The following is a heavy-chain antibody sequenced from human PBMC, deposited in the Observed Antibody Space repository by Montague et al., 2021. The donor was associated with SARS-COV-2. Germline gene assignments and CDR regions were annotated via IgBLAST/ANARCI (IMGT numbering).Heavy chain of an antibody. J-gene: IGHJ6*02. CDR3: ARVGRQQLVRLSGMDV. Sequence: SETLSLTCTVSGGSISSSSYYWGWIRQRPGKGLEWIGSNYDSGSXYYNPNIRSRVTISVDTSKNQFSLKLSSVAAADTAVYYCARVGRQQLVRLSGMDVWGQGTPVTVSS. V-gene: IGHV4-39*07. CDR1: GGSISSSSYY. CDR2: NYDSGSX. D-gene: IGHD6-13*01.